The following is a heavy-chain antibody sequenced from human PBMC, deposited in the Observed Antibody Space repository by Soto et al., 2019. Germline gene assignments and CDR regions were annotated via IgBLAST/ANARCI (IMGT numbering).Heavy chain of an antibody. CDR3: AKGGRQWLVTSDFNY. Sequence: GGSLRLSCAASGFTFNNFAMNWVRQVTGKGLEWVAAISGTGGSTFYSDSLGGRFTISRDSSKNTVSLEMTSLRAEDMAVYYCAKGGRQWLVTSDFNYWGQGA. V-gene: IGHV3-23*01. J-gene: IGHJ4*02. D-gene: IGHD6-19*01. CDR2: ISGTGGST. CDR1: GFTFNNFA.